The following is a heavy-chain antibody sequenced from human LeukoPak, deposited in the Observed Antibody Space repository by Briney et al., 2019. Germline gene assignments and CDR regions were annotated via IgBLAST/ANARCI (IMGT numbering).Heavy chain of an antibody. J-gene: IGHJ6*03. D-gene: IGHD6-13*01. CDR3: ARDRSAGTLNYYYYMDV. CDR2: ISYDGSNK. Sequence: GRSLRLSCAASGFTFSSYAMHWVRQAPGKGLEWVAVISYDGSNKYYADSVKGRFTISRDDSKNTLYLQMNSLRAEDTAVYYCARDRSAGTLNYYYYMDVWGKGTTVTVSS. CDR1: GFTFSSYA. V-gene: IGHV3-30-3*01.